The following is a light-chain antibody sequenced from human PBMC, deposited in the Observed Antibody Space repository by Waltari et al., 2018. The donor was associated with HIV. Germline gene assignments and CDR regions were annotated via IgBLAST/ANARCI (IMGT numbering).Light chain of an antibody. Sequence: EIVLTQSPGTLSLSTGERATLSCRASQSVSSSYLAWYQQKPGQAPRLLIYDASSRATGIPDRFSGSGSGTDFTLTISRLEPEGFAVYYCQQYGSSPVTFGQGTKVEIK. J-gene: IGKJ1*01. CDR3: QQYGSSPVT. CDR2: DAS. CDR1: QSVSSSY. V-gene: IGKV3-20*01.